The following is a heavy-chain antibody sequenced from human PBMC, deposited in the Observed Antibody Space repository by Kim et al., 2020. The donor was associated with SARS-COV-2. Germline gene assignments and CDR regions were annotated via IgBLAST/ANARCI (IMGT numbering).Heavy chain of an antibody. CDR2: ISSSSSYI. V-gene: IGHV3-21*01. Sequence: GGSLRLSCAASGFTFSSYSMHWVRQAPGKGLEWVSAISSSSSYIYYADSVKGRFTISRDNAKKSLYLQMNSLRAEDTAVYYCARPYYYDSSGYYVDYWGQGTLGTVSS. J-gene: IGHJ4*02. CDR1: GFTFSSYS. D-gene: IGHD3-22*01. CDR3: ARPYYYDSSGYYVDY.